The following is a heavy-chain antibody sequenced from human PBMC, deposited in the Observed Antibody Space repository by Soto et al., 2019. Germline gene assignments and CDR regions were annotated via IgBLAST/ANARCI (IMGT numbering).Heavy chain of an antibody. J-gene: IGHJ4*02. D-gene: IGHD4-4*01. CDR2: IYSGGST. CDR1: GFTVSSNY. V-gene: IGHV3-66*01. Sequence: EVQLVESGGGLVQPGGSLRLSCAASGFTVSSNYMSWVRQAPGKGLEWVSVIYSGGSTYYADSVKGRFNISRDHSKNTLYLQMNSLRAEDTAVYYCARADSNQYLPYYFDFWGQGTLVTVSS. CDR3: ARADSNQYLPYYFDF.